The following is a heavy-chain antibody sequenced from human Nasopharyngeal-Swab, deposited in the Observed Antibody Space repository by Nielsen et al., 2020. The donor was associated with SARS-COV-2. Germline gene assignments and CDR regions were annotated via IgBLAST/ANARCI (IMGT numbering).Heavy chain of an antibody. D-gene: IGHD3-3*01. CDR2: IRVSSSGT. CDR1: GFSFSRYP. Sequence: GGSLRLSCAACGFSFSRYPMNWVRQAPGKGPEWISNIRVSSSGTSYADSVQGRFSISRDDAKNVLYLQMNSLSAEDTAVYYCARDNFWAFDIWGQGTMVTVSS. J-gene: IGHJ3*02. CDR3: ARDNFWAFDI. V-gene: IGHV3-48*01.